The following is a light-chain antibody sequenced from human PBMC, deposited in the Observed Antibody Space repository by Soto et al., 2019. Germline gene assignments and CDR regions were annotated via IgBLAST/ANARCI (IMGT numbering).Light chain of an antibody. CDR2: GAT. CDR1: QSVSSTF. CDR3: HQYGSSPAT. Sequence: EIVLTQSPGTLSLSPGEGATLSCRASQSVSSTFLAWYQQKPGQAPRLLIFGATSRATGIPDRFSGSGSGTDFTLTISRLEPEDFAVYYCHQYGSSPATFGQGTKVDIK. V-gene: IGKV3-20*01. J-gene: IGKJ1*01.